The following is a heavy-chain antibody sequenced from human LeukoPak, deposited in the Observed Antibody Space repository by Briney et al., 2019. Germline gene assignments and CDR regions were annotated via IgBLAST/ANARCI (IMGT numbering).Heavy chain of an antibody. CDR2: MNPNSGNT. J-gene: IGHJ4*02. CDR1: GYTFTGYY. CDR3: ARARSKTFDY. V-gene: IGHV1-8*03. Sequence: ASVKVSCKASGYTFTGYYVHWVRQAPGQGLEWMGWMNPNSGNTGYAQKFQGRVTITRNTSISTAYMELSSLRSEDTAVYYCARARSKTFDYWGQGTLVTVSS. D-gene: IGHD4-11*01.